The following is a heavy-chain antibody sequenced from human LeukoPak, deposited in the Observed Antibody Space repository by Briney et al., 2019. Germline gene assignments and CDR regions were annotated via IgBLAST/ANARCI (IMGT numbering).Heavy chain of an antibody. CDR3: ARRTYSTDQYYFDY. CDR2: ISHSGGST. V-gene: IGHV3-23*01. Sequence: GVSLRLSCAASGFTFSNYVMSWVRQDPGKGLEWVSVISHSGGSTYYADSVKGRFTISRDNSKNTLYLQMSSLRADDTAVYYCARRTYSTDQYYFDYWGQGTLVTVSS. CDR1: GFTFSNYV. D-gene: IGHD6-13*01. J-gene: IGHJ4*02.